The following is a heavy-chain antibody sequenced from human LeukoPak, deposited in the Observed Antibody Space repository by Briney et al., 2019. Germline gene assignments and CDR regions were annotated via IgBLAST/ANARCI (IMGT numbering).Heavy chain of an antibody. J-gene: IGHJ5*02. V-gene: IGHV1-18*04. Sequence: APVKVSCKASGYTFTSYGISWVRQAPGQGLEWMGWISAYNGNTNYAQKLQGRVTMTTDTSTSTAYMELRSLRSDDTAVYYCARDLVVPAAIEGTPNWFDPWGQGTLVTVSS. CDR1: GYTFTSYG. CDR3: ARDLVVPAAIEGTPNWFDP. CDR2: ISAYNGNT. D-gene: IGHD2-2*01.